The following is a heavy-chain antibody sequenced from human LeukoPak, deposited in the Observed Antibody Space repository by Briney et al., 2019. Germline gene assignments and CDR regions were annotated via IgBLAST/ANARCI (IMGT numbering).Heavy chain of an antibody. CDR2: IYYSGST. V-gene: IGHV4-31*03. Sequence: PSQTLSLTCTVSGGSISSGGYYWSWIRQHPGKGLEWIGYIYYSGSTYYNPSLKSRVTISVDTSKNQFSLKLSSVTAADTAVYYCARLRGADYDILTGYYMGLWFDPWGQGTLVTVSS. D-gene: IGHD3-9*01. CDR3: ARLRGADYDILTGYYMGLWFDP. CDR1: GGSISSGGYY. J-gene: IGHJ5*02.